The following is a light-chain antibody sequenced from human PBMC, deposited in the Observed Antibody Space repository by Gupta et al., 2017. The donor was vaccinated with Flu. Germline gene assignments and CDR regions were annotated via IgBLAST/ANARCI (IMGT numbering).Light chain of an antibody. CDR2: QVI. V-gene: IGLV3-1*01. J-gene: IGLJ2*01. Sequence: SPGQTASIACSVDRLEDMFTSWNQQKPGQSPALVIYQVIRRPSGIPDRFSGSNSENTATLTIGGTQAMDEADYYYQAWDSSTVLFGGGTKLTVL. CDR1: RLEDMF. CDR3: QAWDSSTVL.